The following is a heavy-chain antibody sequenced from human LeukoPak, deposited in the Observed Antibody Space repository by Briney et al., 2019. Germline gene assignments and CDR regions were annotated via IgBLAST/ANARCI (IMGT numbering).Heavy chain of an antibody. Sequence: PSETLSLTCTVSGGSISSYYLSWIRQPPGKGLEWIGYIYYSGSTNYNPSLKSRVTISVDTSKNQFSLKLSSVTAADTAVYYCARDGSGAVAAIIPDWYFDFWGRGTLVTVSS. CDR1: GGSISSYY. V-gene: IGHV4-59*01. D-gene: IGHD6-19*01. J-gene: IGHJ2*01. CDR3: ARDGSGAVAAIIPDWYFDF. CDR2: IYYSGST.